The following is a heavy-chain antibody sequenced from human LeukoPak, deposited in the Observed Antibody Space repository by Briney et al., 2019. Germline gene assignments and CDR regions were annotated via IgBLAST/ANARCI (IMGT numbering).Heavy chain of an antibody. V-gene: IGHV4-38-2*02. CDR2: IYHSGST. Sequence: PSETLSLTCAVSGYSISSGYYWGWIRQPPGKGLEWIGSIYHSGSTYYNPSLKSRVTISVDTSKNQFSLKLSSVTAADTAVYYCARDSLYNFWSGYYHTTYYFDYWGQGILVTVSS. CDR1: GYSISSGYY. J-gene: IGHJ4*02. D-gene: IGHD3-3*01. CDR3: ARDSLYNFWSGYYHTTYYFDY.